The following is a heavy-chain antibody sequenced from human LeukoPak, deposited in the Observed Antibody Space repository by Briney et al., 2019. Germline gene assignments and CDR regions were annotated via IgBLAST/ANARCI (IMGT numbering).Heavy chain of an antibody. CDR3: AKRSSEVVVVITRHFDY. CDR1: GFTFSSYA. J-gene: IGHJ4*02. Sequence: GGSLRLSCAASGFTFSSYAMSWVRQAPGKGLEWVSAISGSGGSTYYADSLKGRFTISRDNSKNTLYLQMNSLRAEDTAVYYCAKRSSEVVVVITRHFDYWGQGTLVTVSS. CDR2: ISGSGGST. V-gene: IGHV3-23*01. D-gene: IGHD3-22*01.